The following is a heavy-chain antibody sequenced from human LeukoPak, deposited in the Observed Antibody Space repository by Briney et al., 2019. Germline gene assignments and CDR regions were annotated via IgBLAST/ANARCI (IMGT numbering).Heavy chain of an antibody. CDR3: ARVALIVVVPAAMDY. Sequence: PGGSLRLSCAASGFTFSSYSMNWVRQAPGKGLEWVSSISSSSSYIYYADSVKGRFTISRDNAKNSLYLQMNSLGAEDTAVYYCARVALIVVVPAAMDYWGQGTLVTVSS. D-gene: IGHD2-2*01. J-gene: IGHJ4*02. V-gene: IGHV3-21*01. CDR2: ISSSSSYI. CDR1: GFTFSSYS.